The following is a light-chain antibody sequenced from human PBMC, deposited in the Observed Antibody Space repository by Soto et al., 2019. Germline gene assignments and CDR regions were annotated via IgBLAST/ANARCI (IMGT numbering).Light chain of an antibody. CDR2: EVS. CDR1: STDVGGYNY. V-gene: IGLV2-14*01. J-gene: IGLJ1*01. CDR3: GSYTSTDTPVV. Sequence: QSALAQPSSVSGSPGQSITISCTGTSTDVGGYNYVSWYQHHPGKGPKLIIYEVSNRPSGVSDRFSGSKSGNKASLIISNLEAEDESDYYCGSYTSTDTPVVFGTGTKGTVL.